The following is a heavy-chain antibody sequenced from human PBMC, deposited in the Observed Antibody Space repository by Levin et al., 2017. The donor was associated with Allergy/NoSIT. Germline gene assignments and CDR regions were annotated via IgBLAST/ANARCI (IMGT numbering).Heavy chain of an antibody. CDR2: INRDSTEK. Sequence: ETLSLTCVTSGFDMNIYWIGWVRQAPGKGLEWVANINRDSTEKYYLDSVKGRFTISRDNTKKSVDLQMDSLRDDDTAVYFCARDFETLASRPGDYWGHGTLVTVSS. CDR1: GFDMNIYW. V-gene: IGHV3-7*01. J-gene: IGHJ4*01. CDR3: ARDFETLASRPGDY. D-gene: IGHD6-6*01.